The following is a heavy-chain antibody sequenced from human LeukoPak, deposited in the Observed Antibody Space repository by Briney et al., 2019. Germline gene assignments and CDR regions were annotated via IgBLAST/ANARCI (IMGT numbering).Heavy chain of an antibody. D-gene: IGHD5-24*01. V-gene: IGHV3-48*03. CDR1: GFTFSSYE. CDR2: ISSSGSTI. J-gene: IGHJ4*02. Sequence: PGGSLRLSCAASGFTFSSYEMNWVRQAPGKGLEWVSYISSSGSTIYYADSVKGRFTISRDNAKNSLYLQMNSLRAEDTAVYYCARDSRDRDGPGNFDYWSQGTLVTVSS. CDR3: ARDSRDRDGPGNFDY.